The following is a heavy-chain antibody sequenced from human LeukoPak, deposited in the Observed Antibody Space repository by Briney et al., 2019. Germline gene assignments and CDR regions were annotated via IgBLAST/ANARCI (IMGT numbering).Heavy chain of an antibody. CDR2: IWYDGSNK. CDR3: ARERVAYCGGDCYIFDY. CDR1: GFTFSSYA. D-gene: IGHD2-21*02. Sequence: GGSLRPSCAASGFTFSSYAMSWVRQAPGKGLEWVAVIWYDGSNKYYADSVKGRFTISRDNSKNTLYLQMNSLRAEDTAVYYCARERVAYCGGDCYIFDYWGQGTLVTVSS. J-gene: IGHJ4*02. V-gene: IGHV3-33*08.